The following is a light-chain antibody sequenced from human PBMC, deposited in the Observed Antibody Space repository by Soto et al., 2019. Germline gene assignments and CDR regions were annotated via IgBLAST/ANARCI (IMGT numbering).Light chain of an antibody. Sequence: EIVMTQSPGTLSVSTGQGATLSCRASHSVDSNLAWYQQKPGQAPRLLIFGASTRPTGIPDRFSGSGSGTEFTLTISSLQSEDFAIYYCQQYDHWPPYTFGQGTKLEFK. CDR2: GAS. V-gene: IGKV3D-15*01. J-gene: IGKJ2*01. CDR1: HSVDSN. CDR3: QQYDHWPPYT.